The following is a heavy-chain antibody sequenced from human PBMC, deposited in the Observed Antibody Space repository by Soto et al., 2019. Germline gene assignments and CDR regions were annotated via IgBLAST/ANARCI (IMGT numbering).Heavy chain of an antibody. J-gene: IGHJ4*02. V-gene: IGHV3-33*01. CDR3: AREGIVGAEPDY. D-gene: IGHD1-26*01. CDR1: GFTFSSYG. Sequence: QVQLVESGGGVVQPGRSLRLSCAASGFTFSSYGMHWVRQAPGKGLEWVAVIWYDGSNKYYADSVKGRFTISRDNSKNTLYLQMNSLRAEDTAVYYCAREGIVGAEPDYWGQGTLVTVSS. CDR2: IWYDGSNK.